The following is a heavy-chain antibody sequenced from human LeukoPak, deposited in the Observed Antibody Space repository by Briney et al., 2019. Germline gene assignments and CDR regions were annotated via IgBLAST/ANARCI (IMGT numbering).Heavy chain of an antibody. CDR2: IYPGDSDT. V-gene: IGHV5-51*01. CDR3: ARPIGSESNNYFDN. Sequence: GESLKISCKGSGYIFGNYWIAWVRQMPGRGLEWMGIIYPGDSDTRYSSSFQGQVTISADKSISTAFLQWSSLKASDTAMYYCARPIGSESNNYFDNWGQGTLVTVSS. J-gene: IGHJ4*02. D-gene: IGHD2-15*01. CDR1: GYIFGNYW.